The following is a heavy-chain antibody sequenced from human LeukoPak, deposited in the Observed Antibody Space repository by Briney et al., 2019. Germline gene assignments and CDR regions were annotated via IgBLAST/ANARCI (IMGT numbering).Heavy chain of an antibody. V-gene: IGHV4-59*01. D-gene: IGHD2-15*01. CDR1: GGSISSDY. CDR3: ARDRMVYCSGGSCYRSDAFDI. Sequence: SETLSLTCTVSGGSISSDYWSWIRQPPGKGLEWIGYIYYSGSTNYTPSLKSRVTISVDTSKNQFSLKLSSVTAADTAVYYCARDRMVYCSGGSCYRSDAFDIWGQGTMVTVSS. J-gene: IGHJ3*02. CDR2: IYYSGST.